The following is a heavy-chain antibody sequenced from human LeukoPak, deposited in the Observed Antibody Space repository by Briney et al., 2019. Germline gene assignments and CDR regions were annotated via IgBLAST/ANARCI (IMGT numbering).Heavy chain of an antibody. D-gene: IGHD5/OR15-5a*01. V-gene: IGHV3-15*01. CDR1: GFSFTNAW. CDR3: LTRLRSTIGVDY. Sequence: GGSLRLSCAASGFSFTNAWMNWVRQAPGKGLEWVGRIKSKTDGGAIHYAAPVRGRFSISRDDSINTVYLQMDSLKADDTAVYYCLTRLRSTIGVDYWGQGTLVTVSS. J-gene: IGHJ4*01. CDR2: IKSKTDGGAI.